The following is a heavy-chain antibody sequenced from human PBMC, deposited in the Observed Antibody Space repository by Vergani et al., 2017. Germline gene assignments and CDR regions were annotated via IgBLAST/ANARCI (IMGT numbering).Heavy chain of an antibody. Sequence: QVQLVESGGGVVQPGRSLRLSCAASGFTFSSYGMHWVRQAPGKGLEWVAVISYDGSNKYYAASLKGRFTIARDNSKNTLYLQMNSLRAEDTAVYYCAKSLSVDYYGMDVWGQGTTVTVSS. CDR3: AKSLSVDYYGMDV. D-gene: IGHD4-23*01. CDR2: ISYDGSNK. V-gene: IGHV3-30*18. J-gene: IGHJ6*02. CDR1: GFTFSSYG.